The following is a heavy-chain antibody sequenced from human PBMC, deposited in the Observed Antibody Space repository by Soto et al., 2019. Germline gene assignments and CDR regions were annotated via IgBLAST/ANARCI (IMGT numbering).Heavy chain of an antibody. CDR3: ARGKLSDYVWGSYRYHFDY. Sequence: SETLSLTCAVYGGSFSGYYWSWIRQPPGKGLEWIGEINHSGSTNYNPSLKSRVTISVDTSKNQFSLKLSSVTAADTAVYYCARGKLSDYVWGSYRYHFDYWGQGTVVTVSS. D-gene: IGHD3-16*02. V-gene: IGHV4-34*01. J-gene: IGHJ4*02. CDR1: GGSFSGYY. CDR2: INHSGST.